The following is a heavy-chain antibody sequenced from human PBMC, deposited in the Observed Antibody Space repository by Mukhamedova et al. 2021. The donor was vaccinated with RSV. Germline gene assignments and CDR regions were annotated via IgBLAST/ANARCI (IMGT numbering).Heavy chain of an antibody. CDR2: IYSGGST. D-gene: IGHD3-3*01. J-gene: IGHJ3*02. CDR3: ARRSGYYDAFDI. Sequence: VRQAPGKGLEWVSVIYSGGSTYYADSVKGRFTISRDNSKTTLYLQMNSLRAEDTAVYYCARRSGYYDAFDIWGQGTMVTVSS. V-gene: IGHV3-53*01.